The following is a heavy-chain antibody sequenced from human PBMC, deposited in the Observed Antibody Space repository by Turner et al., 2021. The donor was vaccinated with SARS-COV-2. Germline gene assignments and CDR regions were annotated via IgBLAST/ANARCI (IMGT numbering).Heavy chain of an antibody. Sequence: QLQLQESGPGLVKPSEMLSLTCTVSDGAITTYRYYWGWIRQSPGKGLEWIWSIHYTGITYYIPSLKSRVTISIDTSKNQFSLKLSSVTAADTAVYYCARDILSGPIFDFWAQGTLITVSS. CDR2: IHYTGIT. V-gene: IGHV4-39*01. D-gene: IGHD3-9*01. CDR1: DGAITTYRYY. CDR3: ARDILSGPIFDF. J-gene: IGHJ4*02.